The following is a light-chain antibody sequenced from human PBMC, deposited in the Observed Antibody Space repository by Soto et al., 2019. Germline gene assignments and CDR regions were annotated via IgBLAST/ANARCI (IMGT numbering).Light chain of an antibody. CDR3: SSYAGSNIVV. J-gene: IGLJ2*01. CDR1: SSDVGGYSF. V-gene: IGLV2-8*01. Sequence: QSALTQPPSASGSPGQSVTISCTGTSSDVGGYSFVSWYQQHPGKAPTLMIYEVSERPSGVPDRFSGSKSGNTASLTVSGLQAEDEADYYCSSYAGSNIVVFGGGTKLTVL. CDR2: EVS.